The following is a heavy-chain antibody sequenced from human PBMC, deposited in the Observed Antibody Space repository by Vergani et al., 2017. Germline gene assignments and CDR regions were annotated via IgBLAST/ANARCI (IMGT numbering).Heavy chain of an antibody. CDR2: IRSKAYGGTT. J-gene: IGHJ4*02. CDR3: ARDHRTSPDY. CDR1: GFTFGDYA. V-gene: IGHV3-49*03. Sequence: EVQFLESGGGLVQPGGSLRLSCTASGFTFGDYAMSWFRQAPGKGLEWVGFIRSKAYGGTTEYAASVKGRFTISRDDSKSIAYLQMNSLRAEDTAVYYCARDHRTSPDYWGQGTLVTVSS.